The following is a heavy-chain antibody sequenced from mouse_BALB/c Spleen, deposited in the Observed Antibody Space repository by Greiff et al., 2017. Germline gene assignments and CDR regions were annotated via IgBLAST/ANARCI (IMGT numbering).Heavy chain of an antibody. Sequence: QVQLKESGPGLVAPSQSLSITCTVSGFSLSRYSVHWVRQPPGKGLEWLGTIWGGGSTDYNSALKSRLSISKDNSKSQVFLKMNSLQTDDTAMYSCARMGNDYDEGGYFDVWGAGTTVTVSS. CDR2: IWGGGST. CDR3: ARMGNDYDEGGYFDV. J-gene: IGHJ1*01. D-gene: IGHD2-4*01. V-gene: IGHV2-6-4*01. CDR1: GFSLSRYS.